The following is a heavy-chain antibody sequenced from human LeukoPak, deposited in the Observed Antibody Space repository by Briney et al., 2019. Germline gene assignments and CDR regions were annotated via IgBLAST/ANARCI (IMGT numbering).Heavy chain of an antibody. Sequence: SETLSLTCTVSGGSINGYYWSWIRQPAGKGLEWIGSVYNSESINYNPSLKSRVTMSIDTSKNQFSLKLNSVTAADTAVYYCARDRSSSYTRDWFDPWGQGALVTVSS. CDR2: VYNSESI. J-gene: IGHJ5*02. CDR1: GGSINGYY. V-gene: IGHV4-4*07. CDR3: ARDRSSSYTRDWFDP. D-gene: IGHD6-13*01.